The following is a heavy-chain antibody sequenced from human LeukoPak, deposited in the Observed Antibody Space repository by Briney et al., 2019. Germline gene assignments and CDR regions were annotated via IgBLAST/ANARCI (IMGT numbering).Heavy chain of an antibody. J-gene: IGHJ4*02. CDR2: ITTDGSTT. Sequence: GGSLRLSCAASGFTFSSYWMHWVRQAPGKGLVWVSRITTDGSTTSYADSVKGRFTISRDNAKNTLYLQMNGLRADDTAVYYCTSGVDYWGQGTLVTVSS. CDR3: TSGVDY. V-gene: IGHV3-74*01. D-gene: IGHD2-8*01. CDR1: GFTFSSYW.